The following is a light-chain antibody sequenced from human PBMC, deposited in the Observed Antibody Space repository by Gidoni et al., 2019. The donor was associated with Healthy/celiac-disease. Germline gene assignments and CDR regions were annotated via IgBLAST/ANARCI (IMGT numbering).Light chain of an antibody. CDR1: QSISSW. J-gene: IGKJ2*01. CDR3: QQYNSYSPYT. CDR2: KAS. V-gene: IGKV1-5*03. Sequence: IQMTQSPSTLSASVGDRVTIPRRASQSISSWLDWYQQKPGKAPKLLIYKASSLESGVPSRFSGSRSGTEFTLTISSRQPDDFATYYCQQYNSYSPYTFGQGTKLEIK.